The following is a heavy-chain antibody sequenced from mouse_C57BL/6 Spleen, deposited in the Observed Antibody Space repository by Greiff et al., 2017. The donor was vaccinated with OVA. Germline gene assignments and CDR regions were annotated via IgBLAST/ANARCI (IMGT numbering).Heavy chain of an antibody. CDR1: GYSITSGYY. CDR2: ISYDGSN. CDR3: ARTGGSHFDY. V-gene: IGHV3-6*01. D-gene: IGHD1-1*02. Sequence: EVQLKESGPGLVKPSQSLSLTCSVTGYSITSGYYWNWIRQFPGNKLEWMGYISYDGSNNYNPSLKNRISITRDTSKNQFFLKLNSVTTEDTATYYCARTGGSHFDYWGQGTTLTVSS. J-gene: IGHJ2*01.